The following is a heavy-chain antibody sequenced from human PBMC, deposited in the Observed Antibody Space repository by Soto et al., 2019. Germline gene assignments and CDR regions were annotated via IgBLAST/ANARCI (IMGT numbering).Heavy chain of an antibody. V-gene: IGHV4-38-2*01. CDR2: IYHSGST. Sequence: SETLSLTCAVSGYSISSGYYWGWIRQPPGKGLEWIGSIYHSGSTYYNPSLKSRVTISVDTSKNQFSLKLSSVTAADTAVYYCARARDYYDSSGYYHYRYFDYWGQGTLVTVSS. CDR3: ARARDYYDSSGYYHYRYFDY. J-gene: IGHJ4*02. D-gene: IGHD3-22*01. CDR1: GYSISSGYY.